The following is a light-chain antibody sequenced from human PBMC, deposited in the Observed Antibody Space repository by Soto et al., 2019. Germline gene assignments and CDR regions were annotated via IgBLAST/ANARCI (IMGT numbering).Light chain of an antibody. Sequence: EVVMTQSPATLSLSPGDRATLSCRASPSVGINIAWYQQKPGQAPRLLIYDASVRATGIPARFSASGSGTEFTLAISSLQSEDFAIYYCQQYNNWPLTFGGGTKVDIK. CDR2: DAS. V-gene: IGKV3-15*01. CDR1: PSVGIN. CDR3: QQYNNWPLT. J-gene: IGKJ4*01.